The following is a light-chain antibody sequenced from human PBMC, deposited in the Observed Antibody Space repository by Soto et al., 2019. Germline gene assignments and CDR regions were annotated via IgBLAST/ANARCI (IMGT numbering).Light chain of an antibody. J-gene: IGLJ1*01. CDR1: STDVGGYNY. Sequence: QSALTQPPSAAGSPGQSVTISCTGTSTDVGGYNYVSWYQQYPGKAPKLMIYEVSDRPSGISSRFSGSKSGNTASLTISGLQTEDEADYYCSSYTSSSTLFGTGTKLTVL. V-gene: IGLV2-14*01. CDR3: SSYTSSSTL. CDR2: EVS.